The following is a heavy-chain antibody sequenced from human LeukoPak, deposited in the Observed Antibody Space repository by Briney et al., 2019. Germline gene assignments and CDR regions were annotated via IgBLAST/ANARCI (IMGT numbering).Heavy chain of an antibody. CDR1: GFTFSSYW. CDR3: ARGVSDDYSNIQDLDY. D-gene: IGHD4-11*01. V-gene: IGHV3-7*01. CDR2: IKQDGSEK. Sequence: PGGSLRLSCAASGFTFSSYWMSWVRQAPGKGLEWVANIKQDGSEKYYVDSVKGRFTISRDNAKNSLYLQMNSLRAEDTAVYYCARGVSDDYSNIQDLDYWGQGTLVTVSS. J-gene: IGHJ4*02.